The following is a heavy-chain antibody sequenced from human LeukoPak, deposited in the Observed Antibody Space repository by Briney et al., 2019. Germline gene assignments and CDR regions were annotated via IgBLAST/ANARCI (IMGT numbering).Heavy chain of an antibody. CDR1: GFTFSSYG. D-gene: IGHD2-2*01. CDR3: ARKSSTSCDY. J-gene: IGHJ4*02. V-gene: IGHV3-30*02. CDR2: IRYDGSNK. Sequence: GGSLRLSCAASGFTFSSYGMHWLRQAPGKGLEWVAFIRYDGSNKYYADSVKGRFTISRDNSKNTLYLQMNSLRAEDTAVYYCARKSSTSCDYWGQGTQVTVSS.